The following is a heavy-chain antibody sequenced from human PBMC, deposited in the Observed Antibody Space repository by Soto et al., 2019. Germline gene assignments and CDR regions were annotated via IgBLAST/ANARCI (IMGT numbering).Heavy chain of an antibody. D-gene: IGHD2-15*01. V-gene: IGHV1-69*12. J-gene: IGHJ4*02. CDR2: ISPGIDIR. Sequence: QVQLVQSGAEVKKPGSSVKVSCKASGGTFSTYTLYWLRQAPGQGLVWMGGISPGIDIRDYAQKFQGRVTITADESTSTGYMQLSTRISEDTAFYYCAGGMCFGGSCYLDVWGQGALVTVSS. CDR1: GGTFSTYT. CDR3: AGGMCFGGSCYLDV.